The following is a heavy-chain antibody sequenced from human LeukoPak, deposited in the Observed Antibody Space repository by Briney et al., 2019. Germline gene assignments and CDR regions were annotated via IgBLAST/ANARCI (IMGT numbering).Heavy chain of an antibody. CDR1: GFTFTNYG. D-gene: IGHD2-21*02. CDR3: ARLRSLDK. J-gene: IGHJ4*02. V-gene: IGHV3-23*01. Sequence: PGGSLRLSCAASGFTFTNYGVSWVRQAPGKGLEWVSGISGSGARTYYADSLKGRFTISRDNAKNSLYLEMSSLRVEDTAVYFCARLRSLDKWGQGTLVTVS. CDR2: ISGSGART.